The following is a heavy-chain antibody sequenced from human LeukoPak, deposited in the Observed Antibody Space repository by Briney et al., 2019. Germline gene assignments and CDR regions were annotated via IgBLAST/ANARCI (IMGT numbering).Heavy chain of an antibody. CDR2: IYYSGST. V-gene: IGHV4-31*03. Sequence: SQTLSLTCTVSGGSISSGGYYWSWIRQHPGTGLEWIGYIYYSGSTYYNPSLKSRVTISVDTSKNQFSLKLSSVTAADTAVYYCARDFVVVPAAKYYYGMDVWGQGTTVTVSS. D-gene: IGHD2-2*01. J-gene: IGHJ6*02. CDR1: GGSISSGGYY. CDR3: ARDFVVVPAAKYYYGMDV.